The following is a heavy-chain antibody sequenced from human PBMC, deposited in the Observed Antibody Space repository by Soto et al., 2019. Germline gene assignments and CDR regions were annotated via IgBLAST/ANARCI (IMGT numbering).Heavy chain of an antibody. CDR1: GYNFAGYW. CDR2: IYPSDSDT. CDR3: ARGGVSTRTFDY. D-gene: IGHD3-3*01. Sequence: GESLKISFKGSGYNFAGYWIAWVRQMPGKGLELMGIIYPSDSDTRYRPSFQGQVTISADKSISSAYLQWSSLRASDTAMYYCARGGVSTRTFDYWGQGTPVTVSS. V-gene: IGHV5-51*01. J-gene: IGHJ4*02.